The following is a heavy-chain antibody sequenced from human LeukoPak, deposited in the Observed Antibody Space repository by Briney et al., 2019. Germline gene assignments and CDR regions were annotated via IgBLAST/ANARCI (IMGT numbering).Heavy chain of an antibody. CDR2: MNPNSGGT. V-gene: IGHV1-2*02. J-gene: IGHJ4*02. CDR1: GYTFTGYY. CDR3: ATVVGARGGDYFDY. D-gene: IGHD1-26*01. Sequence: ASVKVSCKASGYTFTGYYMHWVRQAPGQGLEWMGWMNPNSGGTNYAQKFQGRATMTRDTSISTAYMELSRLRSDDTAVYYCATVVGARGGDYFDYWGQGTLVTVSS.